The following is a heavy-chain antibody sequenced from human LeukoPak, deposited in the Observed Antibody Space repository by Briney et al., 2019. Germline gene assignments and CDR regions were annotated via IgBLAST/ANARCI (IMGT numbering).Heavy chain of an antibody. CDR3: AKDRSEMATIRSVY. CDR1: GFTFSSYA. D-gene: IGHD5-24*01. J-gene: IGHJ4*02. CDR2: ISGSGGST. V-gene: IGHV3-23*01. Sequence: GGSLRLSCAASGFTFSSYAMSWVRQAPGKGLEWVSAISGSGGSTYYADSVKGRFTISRDKSKNTLYLQMNSLRAEDTAVYYCAKDRSEMATIRSVYWGQGTLVTVSS.